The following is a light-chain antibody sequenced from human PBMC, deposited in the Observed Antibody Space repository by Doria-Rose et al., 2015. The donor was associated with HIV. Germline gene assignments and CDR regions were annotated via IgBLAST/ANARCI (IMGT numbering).Light chain of an antibody. CDR2: DGS. CDR3: HQYGTSWT. V-gene: IGKV3-20*01. J-gene: IGKJ1*01. CDR1: QSISSTD. Sequence: EIVMTQSPGTLSLSPGERATLSCSASQSISSTDLAWYQQKPGQAPSLLIYDGSTRATGIPDRFSASGSGTDFTLTINRLEPEDFALYYCHQYGTSWTFGQGTKVEI.